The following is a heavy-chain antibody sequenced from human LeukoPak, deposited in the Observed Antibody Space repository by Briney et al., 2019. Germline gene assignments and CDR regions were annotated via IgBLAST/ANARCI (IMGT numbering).Heavy chain of an antibody. V-gene: IGHV4-4*02. Sequence: SETLSLICAVSGGSISSSNWWSWVRQPPGKGLEWIGEIYHSGSTNYNPSLKSRVTISVDKSKNQFSLKLSSVTAADTAVYYCARGPEAVAGSFDYWGQGTLVTVSS. D-gene: IGHD6-19*01. CDR3: ARGPEAVAGSFDY. J-gene: IGHJ4*02. CDR1: GGSISSSNW. CDR2: IYHSGST.